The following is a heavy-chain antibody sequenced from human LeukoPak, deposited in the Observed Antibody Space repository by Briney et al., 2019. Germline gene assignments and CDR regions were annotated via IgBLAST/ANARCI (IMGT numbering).Heavy chain of an antibody. V-gene: IGHV3-7*03. J-gene: IGHJ4*02. CDR3: AGTPLWFGELLLDY. CDR2: IKQDGSEK. D-gene: IGHD3-10*01. Sequence: GGSLRLSCAASGFTFSSYWMSWVRQAPGKGLEGVANIKQDGSEKYYVDSVKGRFTISRDNAKNSLYLQMNSLRAEDTAVYYCAGTPLWFGELLLDYWGQGALVTVSS. CDR1: GFTFSSYW.